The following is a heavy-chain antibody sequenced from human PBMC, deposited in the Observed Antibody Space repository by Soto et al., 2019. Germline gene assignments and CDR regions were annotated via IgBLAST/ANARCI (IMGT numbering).Heavy chain of an antibody. J-gene: IGHJ4*02. CDR3: ARDVLTGYVIDY. V-gene: IGHV3-48*01. CDR2: ISSSSSNT. D-gene: IGHD3-9*01. CDR1: GFTFRNYG. Sequence: GGSLRLSCAASGFTFRNYGMNWVRQAPGKGLEWVSYISSSSSNTYYADSVKGRFTISRDNSKNTMYLQMNSLRAEDTAMYYCARDVLTGYVIDYWGQGTLVTVSS.